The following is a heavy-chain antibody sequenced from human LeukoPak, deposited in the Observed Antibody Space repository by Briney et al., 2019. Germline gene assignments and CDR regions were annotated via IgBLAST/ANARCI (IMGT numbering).Heavy chain of an antibody. D-gene: IGHD2-15*01. V-gene: IGHV4-39*07. J-gene: IGHJ6*03. Sequence: SETLSLTCTVSGGSISSYYWGWIRQPPGKGLEWIGSIYYSGSTYYNPSLKSRVTISVDTSKNQFSLKLSSVTAADTAVYYCARDWPGRDMDVWGKGTTVTVSS. CDR3: ARDWPGRDMDV. CDR1: GGSISSYY. CDR2: IYYSGST.